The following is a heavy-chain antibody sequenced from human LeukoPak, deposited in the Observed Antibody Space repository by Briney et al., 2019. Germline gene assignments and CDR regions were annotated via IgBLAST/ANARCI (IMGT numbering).Heavy chain of an antibody. Sequence: SETLSLTCTVSGGSISSYYWSWIRQPPGKGLEWIGYIYYSGSTNYNPSLKSRVTISVDKSKNQFSLKLSSVTAADTAVYYCAKASVGARFFDPWGQGTLVTVSS. D-gene: IGHD1-26*01. CDR1: GGSISSYY. CDR3: AKASVGARFFDP. V-gene: IGHV4-59*12. J-gene: IGHJ5*02. CDR2: IYYSGST.